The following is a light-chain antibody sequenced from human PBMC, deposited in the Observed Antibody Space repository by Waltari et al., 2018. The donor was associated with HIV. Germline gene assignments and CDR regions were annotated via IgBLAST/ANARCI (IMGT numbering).Light chain of an antibody. J-gene: IGLJ2*01. CDR3: AAWDGSLSAYVL. Sequence: QSVLTQPPSASGTPGQRVTISCSGSSSNTGSNYVYWYQQLPGTAPKLLIYSNNQRPSGVPDRFSGSKSGTSASLAISGLRSDDEADYYCAAWDGSLSAYVLFGGGTKLTVL. CDR2: SNN. V-gene: IGLV1-47*02. CDR1: SSNTGSNY.